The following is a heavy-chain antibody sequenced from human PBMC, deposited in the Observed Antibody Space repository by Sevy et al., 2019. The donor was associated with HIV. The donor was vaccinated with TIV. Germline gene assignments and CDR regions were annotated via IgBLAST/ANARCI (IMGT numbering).Heavy chain of an antibody. D-gene: IGHD3-3*01. Sequence: ASVKVSCKAYGYTFSDYYMHWVRQAPGQGLEWMGWINPNRGGTNYAHKFQGRVTMTRDTSISTAYMELSSLRSDDTAIYYCARGMSAYLLANGMDVCGQGTTVTVAS. CDR3: ARGMSAYLLANGMDV. J-gene: IGHJ6*02. V-gene: IGHV1-2*07. CDR1: GYTFSDYY. CDR2: INPNRGGT.